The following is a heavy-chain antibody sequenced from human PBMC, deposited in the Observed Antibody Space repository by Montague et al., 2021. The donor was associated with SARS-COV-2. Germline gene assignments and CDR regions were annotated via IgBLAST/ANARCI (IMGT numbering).Heavy chain of an antibody. Sequence: SETLSLTCEVSGDAISSYYWSWIRQSPGKGLEWIGYVHYTGSTKYNPSLKTRVTPSLGTPKNHFSLKLRSVTAADTAIYYCARAQNTCFIANCVNYFDVWGLGALVTVSS. D-gene: IGHD1-1*01. CDR1: GDAISSYY. CDR3: ARAQNTCFIANCVNYFDV. J-gene: IGHJ4*02. CDR2: VHYTGST. V-gene: IGHV4-59*01.